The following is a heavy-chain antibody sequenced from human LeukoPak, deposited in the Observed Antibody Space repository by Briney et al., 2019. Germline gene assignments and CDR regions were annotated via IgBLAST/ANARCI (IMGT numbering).Heavy chain of an antibody. CDR1: GGSISSGGYY. V-gene: IGHV4-61*02. D-gene: IGHD6-19*01. CDR3: ARVNFDPSIAVAGDYYYYYYMDV. CDR2: IYTSGST. Sequence: SETLSLTCTVSGGSISSGGYYWSWIRQPAGKGLEWIGRIYTSGSTNYNPSLKSRATISVDTSKNQFSLELSSVTAADTAVYYCARVNFDPSIAVAGDYYYYYYMDVWGKGTTVTVSS. J-gene: IGHJ6*03.